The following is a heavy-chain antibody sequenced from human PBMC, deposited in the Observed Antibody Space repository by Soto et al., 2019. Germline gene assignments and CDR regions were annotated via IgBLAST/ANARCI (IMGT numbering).Heavy chain of an antibody. CDR1: GFTFSSYG. D-gene: IGHD6-13*01. CDR3: ARDRVYSSSWPDY. Sequence: QVQLVESGGGVVQPGRSLRLSCAASGFTFSSYGMHWVRQAPGKGLEWVAVIWYDGSNKYYADSVKGRFTISRDNSKNALFLQMNSLRAEDTAGYYWARDRVYSSSWPDYWCQGTLVTVSS. CDR2: IWYDGSNK. J-gene: IGHJ4*02. V-gene: IGHV3-33*01.